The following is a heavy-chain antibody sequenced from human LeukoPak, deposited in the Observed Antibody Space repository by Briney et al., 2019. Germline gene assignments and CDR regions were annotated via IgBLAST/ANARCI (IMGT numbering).Heavy chain of an antibody. V-gene: IGHV3-33*06. CDR3: AKDSSSWPKTIDY. D-gene: IGHD6-13*01. Sequence: TGGSLRLSCAASGFTFSSYGMHWVRQAPGKGLEWVAVIWYDGSNKYYADSVKGRFTISRDNSKNTLYLQMNSLRAEDTAVYYCAKDSSSWPKTIDYWGQGTLVTVSS. CDR1: GFTFSSYG. CDR2: IWYDGSNK. J-gene: IGHJ4*02.